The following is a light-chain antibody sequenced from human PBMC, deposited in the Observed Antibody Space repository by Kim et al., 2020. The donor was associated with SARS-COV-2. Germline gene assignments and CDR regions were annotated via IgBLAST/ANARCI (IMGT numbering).Light chain of an antibody. CDR2: GAS. V-gene: IGKV3-20*01. CDR1: QSVSSSY. Sequence: EIVLTQSPATLSLSPGERAALSCRASQSVSSSYLAWYQQKPGQAPRLLIYGASSRATGIPDRFSGSGSGTDFTLTITRLEPDDFAVYYCQQYGTSPLTFGGRTKVDIK. CDR3: QQYGTSPLT. J-gene: IGKJ4*01.